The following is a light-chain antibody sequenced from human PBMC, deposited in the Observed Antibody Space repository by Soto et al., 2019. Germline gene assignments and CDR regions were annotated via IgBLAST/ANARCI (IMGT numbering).Light chain of an antibody. J-gene: IGKJ1*01. V-gene: IGKV3-15*01. CDR2: GAS. Sequence: EIVMTQSPATLSVSPGERATLSCRASQSVSSNLAWYQQKPGQAPRLLIYGASTRASGIPARFSGSGSGTEFTLTISSLQSEDFAVYYCQQYNSWPPTFGQGTKVDNK. CDR3: QQYNSWPPT. CDR1: QSVSSN.